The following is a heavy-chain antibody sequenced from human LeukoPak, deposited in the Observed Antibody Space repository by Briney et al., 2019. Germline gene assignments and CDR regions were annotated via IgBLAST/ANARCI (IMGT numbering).Heavy chain of an antibody. D-gene: IGHD6-13*01. Sequence: ASVKVSCKASGYTFTGYYMHWVRQAPGQGLEWMGWINPNSGGTNYAQKFQGRVTMTRDTSISTAYMELSRLRSDDTAVYYCAREAAAGSWFDPWGQGTLVTVPS. V-gene: IGHV1-2*02. CDR3: AREAAAGSWFDP. J-gene: IGHJ5*02. CDR2: INPNSGGT. CDR1: GYTFTGYY.